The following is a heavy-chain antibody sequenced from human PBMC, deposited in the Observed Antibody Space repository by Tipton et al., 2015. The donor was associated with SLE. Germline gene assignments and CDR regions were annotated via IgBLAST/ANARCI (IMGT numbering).Heavy chain of an antibody. CDR3: ARGRYYFDY. CDR1: GGSISSGSFS. J-gene: IGHJ4*02. V-gene: IGHV4-30-2*01. CDR2: IHHNGFA. Sequence: TLSLTCAVSGGSISSGSFSWSWIRQPPGKGLEWIGYIHHNGFAYNTPSLKSRVSISMDRSNNQFSLKLTSVTAADTAVYYCARGRYYFDYWGQGTLVTVSS.